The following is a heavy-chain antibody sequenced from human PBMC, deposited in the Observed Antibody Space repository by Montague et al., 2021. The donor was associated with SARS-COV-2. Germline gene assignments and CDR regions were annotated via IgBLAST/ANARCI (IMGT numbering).Heavy chain of an antibody. D-gene: IGHD1-26*01. CDR1: GDSVAELRRR. V-gene: IGHV6-1*01. CDR2: PLYGKKRYF. Sequence: CAISGDSVAELRRRSEEHTPELQSQSKLVCRPLYGKKRYFDYAISLRGRITINPDTSKNQFSLQLDSVTLDDTAVYYCARYSYIGTYFGLNDAFDIWGQGTLVTVSS. CDR3: ARYSYIGTYFGLNDAFDI. J-gene: IGHJ3*02.